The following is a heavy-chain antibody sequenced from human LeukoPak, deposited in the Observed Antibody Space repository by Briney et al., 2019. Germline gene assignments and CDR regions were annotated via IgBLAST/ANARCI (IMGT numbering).Heavy chain of an antibody. CDR1: GFPVSSSY. CDR3: ARVDTTLSYKLDY. D-gene: IGHD1-1*01. CDR2: IYGGGDT. V-gene: IGHV3-53*04. Sequence: GGSLRLSCTASGFPVSSSYLTWVRQAPGKGLQWVSLIYGGGDTFYADSVKGRFTISRHNSKNTVYLQMNNLRAEDTAMYYCARVDTTLSYKLDYWGQGTLVTVSS. J-gene: IGHJ4*02.